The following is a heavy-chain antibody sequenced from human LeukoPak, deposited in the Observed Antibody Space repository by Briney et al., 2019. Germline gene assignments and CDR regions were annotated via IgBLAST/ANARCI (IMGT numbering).Heavy chain of an antibody. CDR1: GFTFSSYS. J-gene: IGHJ4*02. CDR2: ISSSSSYI. Sequence: PGGFLRLSCAASGFTFSSYSMNWVRQAPGKGLEWVSSISSSSSYIYYADSAKGRFTISRDNAKNSLYLQMNSLRAEDTAVYYCARGRGYYFDYWGQGTLVTVSS. V-gene: IGHV3-21*01. CDR3: ARGRGYYFDY.